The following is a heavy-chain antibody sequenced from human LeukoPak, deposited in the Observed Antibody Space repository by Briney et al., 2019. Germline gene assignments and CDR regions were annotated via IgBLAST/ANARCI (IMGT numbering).Heavy chain of an antibody. D-gene: IGHD6-19*01. CDR3: AKDLQEDSSGWHYRYFDY. CDR2: ISGSGGST. CDR1: GFTFSNYA. V-gene: IGHV3-23*01. J-gene: IGHJ4*02. Sequence: GGSLRLSCAASGFTFSNYAMNWVRQAPGKGLEWVSSISGSGGSTYYADSVKGRFTISRDNSKITLYLQMNSLRAEDTAVYYCAKDLQEDSSGWHYRYFDYWGQGTLVTVSS.